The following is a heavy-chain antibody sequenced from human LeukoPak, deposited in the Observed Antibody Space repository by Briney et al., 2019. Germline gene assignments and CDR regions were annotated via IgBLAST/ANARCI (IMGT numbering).Heavy chain of an antibody. CDR1: GLTFSTYW. Sequence: GSLRLSCAASGLTFSTYWMHWVRQDPGKGLVWVSRISSDASITSDADPVKGRFTISRDNAKNTLYLQMNSLRAEDTALYYCATSARTYIGSSLDYWGQGTLVTVSS. D-gene: IGHD2-15*01. V-gene: IGHV3-74*01. CDR3: ATSARTYIGSSLDY. J-gene: IGHJ4*02. CDR2: ISSDASIT.